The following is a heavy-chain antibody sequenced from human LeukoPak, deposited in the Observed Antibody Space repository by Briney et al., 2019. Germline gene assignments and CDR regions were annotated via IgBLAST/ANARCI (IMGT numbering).Heavy chain of an antibody. CDR2: IIPIFGTA. D-gene: IGHD6-13*01. CDR3: ARGAAAGIRGISSVNFDY. Sequence: EASVKVSCKASGGTFSSYAISWVRQAPGQGLEWMGGIIPIFGTANYAQKLQGRVTITTDESTSTAYMELSSLRSEDTAVYYCARGAAAGIRGISSVNFDYWGQGTLVTVSS. V-gene: IGHV1-69*05. CDR1: GGTFSSYA. J-gene: IGHJ4*02.